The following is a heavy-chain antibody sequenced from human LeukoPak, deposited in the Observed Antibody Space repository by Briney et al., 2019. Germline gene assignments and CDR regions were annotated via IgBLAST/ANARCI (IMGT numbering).Heavy chain of an antibody. V-gene: IGHV3-23*01. CDR2: ISGSGGVT. D-gene: IGHD1-26*01. J-gene: IGHJ4*02. CDR3: AKWPEGATPKFHY. Sequence: GGSLRLSCAASGFTFSSYAMSWVRQAPGKGLEWVSTISGSGGVTYYPDSGRGRFTISRDNSKNTLHLQMDSLRAEDTAIYYCAKWPEGATPKFHYWGQGTLVTVSS. CDR1: GFTFSSYA.